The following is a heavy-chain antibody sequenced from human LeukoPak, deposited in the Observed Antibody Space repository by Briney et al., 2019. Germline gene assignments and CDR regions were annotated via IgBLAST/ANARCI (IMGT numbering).Heavy chain of an antibody. Sequence: GASVKVSCKASGYTFTSYGISWVRQAPGQGLEWMGWISAYNGNTNYAQKLQGRVTMTTDTSTSTAYMELRSLRSDDTAVYYCARDLGPGNNYDILTGSFDYWGQGTLVTVSS. V-gene: IGHV1-18*01. J-gene: IGHJ4*02. D-gene: IGHD3-9*01. CDR3: ARDLGPGNNYDILTGSFDY. CDR2: ISAYNGNT. CDR1: GYTFTSYG.